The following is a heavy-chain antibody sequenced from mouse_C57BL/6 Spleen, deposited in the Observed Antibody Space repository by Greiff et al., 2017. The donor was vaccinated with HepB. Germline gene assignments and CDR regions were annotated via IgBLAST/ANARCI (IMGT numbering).Heavy chain of an antibody. CDR2: IDPSDSET. D-gene: IGHD1-1*01. J-gene: IGHJ1*03. V-gene: IGHV1-52*01. Sequence: QVQLQQSGAELVRPGSSVKLSCKASGYTFTSYWMHWVKQRPIQGLEWIGNIDPSDSETHYNQKFKDKATLTVDKSSSTAYMQLSSLTSEDSAVYYCARRYYGSSLWYFDVWGTRTTVTVSS. CDR3: ARRYYGSSLWYFDV. CDR1: GYTFTSYW.